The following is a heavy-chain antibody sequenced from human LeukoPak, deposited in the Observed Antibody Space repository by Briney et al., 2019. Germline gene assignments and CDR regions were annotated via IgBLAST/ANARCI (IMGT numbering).Heavy chain of an antibody. V-gene: IGHV3-64*01. D-gene: IGHD5-18*01. CDR3: ARGDTKQLWSYYFDY. Sequence: GGSLRLSCAASGFTFSSYAMHWVRQAPGKGLEYVSAISSNGGSTYYANSVKGRFTISRDNSKNTLYLQMGSLRAEDMAVYYCARGDTKQLWSYYFDYWGQGTLVTVSS. CDR2: ISSNGGST. CDR1: GFTFSSYA. J-gene: IGHJ4*02.